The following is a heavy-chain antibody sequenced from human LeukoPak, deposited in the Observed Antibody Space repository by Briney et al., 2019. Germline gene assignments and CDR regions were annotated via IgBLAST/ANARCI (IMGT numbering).Heavy chain of an antibody. V-gene: IGHV4-4*07. Sequence: PSETLSLTCTVSGGSISSYYWSWIRQPAGKGLEWIGRIYTSGSTNYNPSLKSRVTMSVDTSKNQFSLKLSSVTAADTAVYYCARDRRYYYGSGSYRTWLDPWGQGTLVTVSS. CDR3: ARDRRYYYGSGSYRTWLDP. D-gene: IGHD3-10*01. CDR2: IYTSGST. CDR1: GGSISSYY. J-gene: IGHJ5*02.